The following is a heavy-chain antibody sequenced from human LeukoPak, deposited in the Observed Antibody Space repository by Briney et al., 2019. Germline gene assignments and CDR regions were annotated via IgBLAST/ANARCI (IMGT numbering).Heavy chain of an antibody. J-gene: IGHJ4*02. CDR1: GFTFSNHA. V-gene: IGHV3-33*01. D-gene: IGHD3-22*01. CDR2: IWYDGSNK. Sequence: PGGSLRLSCAASGFTFSNHAMHWVRQAPGKGLEWVTQIWYDGSNKYYADSVKGRFTISRDNSKNTLYLQMNSLRAEDTAVYYCYIPYYDTSAYKGYWGQGTLVTVSS. CDR3: YIPYYDTSAYKGY.